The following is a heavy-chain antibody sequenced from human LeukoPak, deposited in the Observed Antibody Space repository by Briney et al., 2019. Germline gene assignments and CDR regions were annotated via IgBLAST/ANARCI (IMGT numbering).Heavy chain of an antibody. V-gene: IGHV4-38-2*02. CDR3: ARQIRWLRYWFDP. J-gene: IGHJ5*02. CDR1: GYSISSGYY. D-gene: IGHD5-12*01. CDR2: INHSGST. Sequence: SETLSLTCTVSGYSISSGYYWGWIRQPPGKGLEWIGEINHSGSTNYNPSLKSRVTISVDTSKNQFSLKLSSVTAADTAVYYCARQIRWLRYWFDPWGQGTLVTVSS.